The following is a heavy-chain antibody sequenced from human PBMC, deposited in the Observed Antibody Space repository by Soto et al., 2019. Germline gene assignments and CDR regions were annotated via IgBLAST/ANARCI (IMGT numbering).Heavy chain of an antibody. CDR1: GGSISSSSYY. V-gene: IGHV4-39*01. CDR2: IYYSGST. J-gene: IGHJ6*02. Sequence: SETLSLTCTVSGGSISSSSYYWGWIRQPPGKGLEWIGSIYYSGSTYYSPSLKSRVTISVDTSKNQFSLKLSSVTAADTAVYYCARQKRGYSSGWYTYYGMDVWGQGTTVTVSS. CDR3: ARQKRGYSSGWYTYYGMDV. D-gene: IGHD6-19*01.